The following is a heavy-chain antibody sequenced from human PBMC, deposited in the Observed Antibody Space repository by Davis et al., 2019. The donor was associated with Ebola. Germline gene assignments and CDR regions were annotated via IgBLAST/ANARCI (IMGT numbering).Heavy chain of an antibody. Sequence: SVKVSCKASGGTFSSYTISWVRQAPGQGLEWMGRIIPILGIANYAQKFQGRVTITADKSTSTAYMELSSLRSEDTAVYYCARYPPSNWNEFDYWGQGTLVTVSS. J-gene: IGHJ4*02. CDR3: ARYPPSNWNEFDY. CDR1: GGTFSSYT. V-gene: IGHV1-69*02. CDR2: IIPILGIA. D-gene: IGHD1-20*01.